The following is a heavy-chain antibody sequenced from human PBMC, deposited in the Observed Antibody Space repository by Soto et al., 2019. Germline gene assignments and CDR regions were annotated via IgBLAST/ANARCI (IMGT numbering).Heavy chain of an antibody. J-gene: IGHJ4*01. V-gene: IGHV1-2*02. CDR3: ARDPLEASAFDH. Sequence: ASVKVSGEASGYTFTGYYMHWVRQAPGQGLERMGWINPNSGGTNYAQKFQGRVTMTRDTSISTAYMELSRLRSDDTAVYYCARDPLEASAFDHWGHVPLVTVYS. CDR1: GYTFTGYY. CDR2: INPNSGGT. D-gene: IGHD2-2*01.